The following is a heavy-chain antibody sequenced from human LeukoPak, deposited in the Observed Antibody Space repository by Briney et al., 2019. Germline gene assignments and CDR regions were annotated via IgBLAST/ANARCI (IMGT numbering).Heavy chain of an antibody. V-gene: IGHV3-21*01. CDR1: GFTFSSYS. CDR2: ISSSSSYI. D-gene: IGHD1-26*01. J-gene: IGHJ6*03. CDR3: ARDRISSGSYYYYSYMDV. Sequence: GGSLRLSCAASGFTFSSYSMNWVRQAPGKGLEWVSSISSSSSYIYYADSVKGRFTISRDNAKNSLYLQMNSLRAEDTAVYYCARDRISSGSYYYYSYMDVWGKGTTVTVSS.